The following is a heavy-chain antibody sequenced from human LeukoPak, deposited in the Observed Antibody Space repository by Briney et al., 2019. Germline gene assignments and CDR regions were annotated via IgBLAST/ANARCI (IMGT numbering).Heavy chain of an antibody. J-gene: IGHJ4*02. CDR3: TRSGTYVFDF. V-gene: IGHV3-7*01. CDR1: GFTFSNYW. D-gene: IGHD1-26*01. Sequence: GGSLRLSCAASGFTFSNYWMSWVRQAPGKRLEWVANIKQDGSDIYYVDSVKGRFTISRDNAKNSLYLQMNSLRAEDTAVYYCTRSGTYVFDFWGQGTLVTVSS. CDR2: IKQDGSDI.